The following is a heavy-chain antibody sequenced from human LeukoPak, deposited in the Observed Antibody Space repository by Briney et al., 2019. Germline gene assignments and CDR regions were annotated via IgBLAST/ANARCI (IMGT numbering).Heavy chain of an antibody. D-gene: IGHD5-12*01. V-gene: IGHV3-30*03. J-gene: IGHJ4*02. CDR3: RYSTGGF. CDR2: ISYDGSNN. CDR1: GFTFSSYC. Sequence: SRGSLTLSCAASGFTFSSYCMHWVRQAPGKGLEWVTFISYDGSNNYYADSVKGRFTISRDKSKNTLYLQMNSLRTEDTAVYYVRYSTGGFWGQGTVVIVSS.